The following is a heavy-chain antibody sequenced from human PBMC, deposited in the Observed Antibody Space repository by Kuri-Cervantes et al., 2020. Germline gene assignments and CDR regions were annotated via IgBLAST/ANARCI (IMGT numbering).Heavy chain of an antibody. J-gene: IGHJ4*02. Sequence: SETLSLTCTVSGGSISSYYWSWIRQPAGKGLEWIGRIYTSGSTNYNPSLKSRVTMSVDTSKNQFSLKLSSVTAADTAVYYCASESIAVAGTALWRWGQGTLVTVSS. D-gene: IGHD6-19*01. CDR3: ASESIAVAGTALWR. V-gene: IGHV4-4*07. CDR1: GGSISSYY. CDR2: IYTSGST.